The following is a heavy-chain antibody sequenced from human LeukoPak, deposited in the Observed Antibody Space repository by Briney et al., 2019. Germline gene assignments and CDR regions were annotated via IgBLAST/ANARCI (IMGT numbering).Heavy chain of an antibody. CDR3: AKDPCSGSYNWFDP. D-gene: IGHD1-26*01. CDR2: ISGSGGST. Sequence: PGGSLRLSCAASGFAFSSYAMSWVRQAPGKGLEWVSAISGSGGSTYYADSVKGRFTISRDNSKNTLYLQMNSLRAEDTAVYYCAKDPCSGSYNWFDPWGQGTLVTVSS. J-gene: IGHJ5*02. CDR1: GFAFSSYA. V-gene: IGHV3-23*01.